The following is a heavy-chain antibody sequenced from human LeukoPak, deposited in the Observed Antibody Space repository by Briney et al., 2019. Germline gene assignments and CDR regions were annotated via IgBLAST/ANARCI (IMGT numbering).Heavy chain of an antibody. J-gene: IGHJ4*02. CDR3: AKSPPYAALDY. D-gene: IGHD3-16*01. CDR1: GFTFRSYW. V-gene: IGHV3-7*03. Sequence: PGGSLRLSCAASGFTFRSYWMSWVRQAPWKGLEWVANMQPDGGEKYYVDSVKGRFTISRDNAKNSLYLQMNSLRAEDTALYYCAKSPPYAALDYWGQGTLVTVSS. CDR2: MQPDGGEK.